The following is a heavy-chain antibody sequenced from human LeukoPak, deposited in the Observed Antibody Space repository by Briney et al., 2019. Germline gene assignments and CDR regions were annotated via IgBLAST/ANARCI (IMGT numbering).Heavy chain of an antibody. CDR3: TRNIGYSSPPYYFDY. V-gene: IGHV3-49*03. D-gene: IGHD6-13*01. J-gene: IGHJ4*02. CDR1: GFTFGDYT. Sequence: PGGSLRLSCTGSGFTFGDYTMSWFRQAPGKGLEWVSFIRSRAYGGTTEYAASVKGRFTISRDDSKSIAYLQMNSLKTEDTAVYYCTRNIGYSSPPYYFDYWGQGTLVTVSS. CDR2: IRSRAYGGTT.